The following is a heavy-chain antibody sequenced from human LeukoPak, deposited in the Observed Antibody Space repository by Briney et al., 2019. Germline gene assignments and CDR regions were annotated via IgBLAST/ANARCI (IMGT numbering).Heavy chain of an antibody. V-gene: IGHV3-20*04. D-gene: IGHD3-9*01. CDR3: ARDRSYDILTGYYSDAFDI. CDR2: INWNGGST. J-gene: IGHJ3*02. CDR1: GFTLDDYG. Sequence: GGSLRLSCAASGFTLDDYGMSWVRHAPGKGLEWVSGINWNGGSTVYADSVKGRFTISRDNAKNSLYLQMNSLRAEDTALYYCARDRSYDILTGYYSDAFDIWGQGTMVTVSS.